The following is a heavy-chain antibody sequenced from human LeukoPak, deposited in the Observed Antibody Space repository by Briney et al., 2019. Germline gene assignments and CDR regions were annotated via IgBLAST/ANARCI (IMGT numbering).Heavy chain of an antibody. J-gene: IGHJ5*02. V-gene: IGHV1-46*01. D-gene: IGHD2-2*01. Sequence: ASVKISCKASGYTLTSYYMHWVRQAPGQGLEWMGIINPSGGSTSYAQKFQGRVTMTRDTSTSTVYMELSSLRSEDTAVYYCARGFTVPAATAQTFNWFDPWGQGTLVTVSS. CDR1: GYTLTSYY. CDR3: ARGFTVPAATAQTFNWFDP. CDR2: INPSGGST.